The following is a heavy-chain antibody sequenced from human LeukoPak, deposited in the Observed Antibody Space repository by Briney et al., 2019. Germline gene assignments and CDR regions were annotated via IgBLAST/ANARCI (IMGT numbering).Heavy chain of an antibody. D-gene: IGHD2-2*02. CDR3: ASGGFQLLYPFDY. CDR2: ISSSSTTI. CDR1: GFTFSRYS. V-gene: IGHV3-48*02. J-gene: IGHJ4*02. Sequence: GGSLRLSCAASGFTFSRYSMNWVRQAPGKGLEWVSYISSSSTTIYYADSVKGRFTISRDNAKNSLYLHMNSLRDEDTAVYYCASGGFQLLYPFDYWGQGTLVTVSS.